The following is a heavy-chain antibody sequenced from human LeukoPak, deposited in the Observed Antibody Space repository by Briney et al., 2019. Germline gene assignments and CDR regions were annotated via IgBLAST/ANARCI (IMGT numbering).Heavy chain of an antibody. J-gene: IGHJ4*02. CDR1: GFTFSSYA. Sequence: GGSLRLSCAASGFTFSSYAMHWVRQAPGKGLEWVAVTSYDGSNKYYADSVKGRFTISRDNSKNTLYLQMNSLRAEDTAVYYCARDGNIGYCSSTSCYGYFDYWGQGTLVTVSS. CDR3: ARDGNIGYCSSTSCYGYFDY. V-gene: IGHV3-30*04. D-gene: IGHD2-2*01. CDR2: TSYDGSNK.